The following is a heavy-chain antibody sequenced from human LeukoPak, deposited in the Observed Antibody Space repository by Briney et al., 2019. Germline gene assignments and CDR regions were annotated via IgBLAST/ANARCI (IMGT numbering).Heavy chain of an antibody. CDR3: ARGFGAIFSILYYYMDV. J-gene: IGHJ6*03. D-gene: IGHD3-16*01. Sequence: ASVKVSCKASGYTFTSYDINWVRQATGQGLEWMGWMNPNSGNTGYAQKFQGRVTITRNTSISTAYMELSSLRSEDTAVYYCARGFGAIFSILYYYMDVWGKGTTVTVSS. V-gene: IGHV1-8*03. CDR1: GYTFTSYD. CDR2: MNPNSGNT.